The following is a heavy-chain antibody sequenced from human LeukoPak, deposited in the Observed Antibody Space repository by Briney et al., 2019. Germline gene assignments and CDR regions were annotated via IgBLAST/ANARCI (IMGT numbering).Heavy chain of an antibody. CDR2: IKQDGSQR. CDR3: ARGADGVSSNSRGWFDP. CDR1: GFTFSSYW. J-gene: IGHJ5*02. D-gene: IGHD2-15*01. V-gene: IGHV3-7*01. Sequence: GGSLRLSCAASGFTFSSYWMSWVRQAPGKGLEWVANIKQDGSQRKYVDSVKGRFTISRDNANNSLYLQMNSLRAEDTAVYSCARGADGVSSNSRGWFDPWGQGTLVTVSS.